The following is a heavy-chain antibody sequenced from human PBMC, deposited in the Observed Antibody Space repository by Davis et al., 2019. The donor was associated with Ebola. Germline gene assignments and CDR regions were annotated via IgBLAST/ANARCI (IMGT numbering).Heavy chain of an antibody. CDR1: GFTFSNYA. CDR3: AKAALSTSSGRLGVDY. Sequence: GESLKISCAASGFTFSNYALHWVRQAPGKGLEWVAVISHDGTNKTYADSVKGRCTISRDSSKNTLYLQMYSLRVEDTAVYYCAKAALSTSSGRLGVDYWGQGTLVTVSS. CDR2: ISHDGTNK. J-gene: IGHJ4*02. D-gene: IGHD6-19*01. V-gene: IGHV3-30-3*01.